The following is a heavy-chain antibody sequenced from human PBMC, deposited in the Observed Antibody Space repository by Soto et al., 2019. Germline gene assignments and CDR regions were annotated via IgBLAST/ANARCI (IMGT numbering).Heavy chain of an antibody. J-gene: IGHJ6*02. D-gene: IGHD3-10*01. V-gene: IGHV4-30-2*01. CDR2: IYHSGSP. Sequence: QLQLQESGSGLVKPSQTLSLTCAVSGGSISSGGYSWSWLRQPPGKGLEWIVYIYHSGSPYYNPSLTSRVTLSVGRSKNQFALKLSSVTAAGTAVYFCVREGYYGSGTKGGMDVWGQGTTVTVSS. CDR1: GGSISSGGYS. CDR3: VREGYYGSGTKGGMDV.